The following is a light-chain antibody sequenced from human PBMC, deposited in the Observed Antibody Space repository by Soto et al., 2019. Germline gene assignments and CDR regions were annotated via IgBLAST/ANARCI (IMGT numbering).Light chain of an antibody. CDR2: DAS. J-gene: IGKJ1*01. CDR3: QQYGGSPRT. V-gene: IGKV3-20*01. CDR1: QSVSSSF. Sequence: EIVLTQSPGTLSLSPGERATLSCRASQSVSSSFLAWYQQKPGQAPRLLIYDASNRATGIPDRFSGSGSGTDFTLTISRLEPEDFAVYYCQQYGGSPRTFGQGTKVEIK.